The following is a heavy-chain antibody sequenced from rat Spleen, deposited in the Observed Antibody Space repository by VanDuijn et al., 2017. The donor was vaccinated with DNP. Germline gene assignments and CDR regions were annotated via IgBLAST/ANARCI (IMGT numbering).Heavy chain of an antibody. J-gene: IGHJ4*01. D-gene: IGHD1-11*01. V-gene: IGHV5-31*01. CDR1: RFTFNSYW. CDR2: VPSSGGST. Sequence: EVQLVESGGDLVQPGRSLKLSCVASRFTFNSYWMAWIRQVPGKGLAWVASVPSSGGSTYYRDSVKGRFTISRDNAKSTLYLQMNSLRSEDTATYYCTRRGPGAMDAWGQGTSVTVSS. CDR3: TRRGPGAMDA.